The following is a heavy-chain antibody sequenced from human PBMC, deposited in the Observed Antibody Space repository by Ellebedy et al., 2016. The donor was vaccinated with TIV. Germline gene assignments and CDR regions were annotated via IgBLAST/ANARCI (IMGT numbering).Heavy chain of an antibody. CDR3: SIAVDGTTWFDP. J-gene: IGHJ5*02. D-gene: IGHD5-24*01. V-gene: IGHV5-51*01. CDR2: IHPADSHT. CDR1: GYSFTTRW. Sequence: GESLKISCQGSGYSFTTRWIGWARQMPGKGLEWVGIIHPADSHTTYSPSFQGQVTISADTSISTAYLQLSNLKASDTAIYYCSIAVDGTTWFDPWGQGTLVTVSS.